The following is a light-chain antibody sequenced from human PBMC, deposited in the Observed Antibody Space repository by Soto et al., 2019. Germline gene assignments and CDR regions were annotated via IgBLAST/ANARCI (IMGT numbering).Light chain of an antibody. Sequence: QSVLTQPASVSGSPGQSITISCSGTSSDVGGYNYVSWYQQHPGKAPKLMIYEVSNRPSGVSNRFSGSKSGNTASLTISGLQAEDEADYYCYSYVRSSSLMFGGGTKLTVL. V-gene: IGLV2-14*01. CDR2: EVS. J-gene: IGLJ3*02. CDR3: YSYVRSSSLM. CDR1: SSDVGGYNY.